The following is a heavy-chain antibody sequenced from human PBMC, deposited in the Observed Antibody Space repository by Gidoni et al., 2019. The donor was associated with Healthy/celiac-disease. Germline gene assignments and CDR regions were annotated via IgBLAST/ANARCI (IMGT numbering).Heavy chain of an antibody. J-gene: IGHJ4*02. V-gene: IGHV1-8*01. Sequence: QVQLVQSGAEVKKPGASVKVSCKASGYTFTSYDINWVRQATGQGLEWMGWMNPNSGNTGYAQKFQGRVTMTRNTSISTAYMELSSLRSEDTAVYYCARGGYYYDSSGPHYFDYWGQGTLVTVSS. CDR1: GYTFTSYD. CDR2: MNPNSGNT. CDR3: ARGGYYYDSSGPHYFDY. D-gene: IGHD3-22*01.